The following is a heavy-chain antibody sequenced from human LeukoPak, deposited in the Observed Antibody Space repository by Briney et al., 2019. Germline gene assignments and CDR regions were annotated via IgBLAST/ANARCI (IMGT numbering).Heavy chain of an antibody. CDR1: GYTFTSYG. D-gene: IGHD6-19*01. CDR3: ARTTSIAVAAHFDY. V-gene: IGHV1-18*01. Sequence: ASVKVFCKASGYTFTSYGISWVRQAPGQGLEWMGWISAYNGNTNYVQKLQGRVTMTTDTSTSTAYMELRRLRSDDTAVYYCARTTSIAVAAHFDYWGQGTLVTVSS. CDR2: ISAYNGNT. J-gene: IGHJ4*02.